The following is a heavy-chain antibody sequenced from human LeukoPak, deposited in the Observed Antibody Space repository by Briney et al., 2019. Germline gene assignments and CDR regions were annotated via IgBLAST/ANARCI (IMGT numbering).Heavy chain of an antibody. Sequence: GASVKVSCKASGFTFTSSAVQWVRQARGQRLEWIGWIVVGSGNTNYAHKFQERVTITRDMSTSTAYMELSSLRSEDTAVYYCAASDITMVRGVIEGDWFDPWGQGTLVTVSS. CDR1: GFTFTSSA. V-gene: IGHV1-58*01. D-gene: IGHD3-10*01. CDR2: IVVGSGNT. CDR3: AASDITMVRGVIEGDWFDP. J-gene: IGHJ5*02.